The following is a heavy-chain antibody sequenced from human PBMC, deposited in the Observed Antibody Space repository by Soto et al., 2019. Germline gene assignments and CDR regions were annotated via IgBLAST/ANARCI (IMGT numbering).Heavy chain of an antibody. Sequence: GGSLRLSCAASGFTFSNAWMNWVRQAPGKGLEWVGRIKSKTDGGTTDYAAPVKGRFTISRDDSKNTLYLQMNSLKTEDTAVYYCTTVAVAITPDHYGMAVWGQGTTVTVSS. V-gene: IGHV3-15*07. CDR2: IKSKTDGGTT. CDR1: GFTFSNAW. J-gene: IGHJ6*02. D-gene: IGHD2-15*01. CDR3: TTVAVAITPDHYGMAV.